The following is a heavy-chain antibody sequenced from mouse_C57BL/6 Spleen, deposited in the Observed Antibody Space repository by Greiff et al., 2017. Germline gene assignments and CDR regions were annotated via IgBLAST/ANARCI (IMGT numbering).Heavy chain of an antibody. CDR2: ISSGGDYI. Sequence: EVKVVESGEGLVKPGGSLKLSCAASGFTFSSYAMSWVRQTPEKRLEWVAYISSGGDYIYYADTVKGRFTISRDNARNTLYLQMSSLKSEDTAMYYCTRDDDYDDGYYFDYWGQGTTLTVSS. CDR1: GFTFSSYA. CDR3: TRDDDYDDGYYFDY. D-gene: IGHD2-4*01. J-gene: IGHJ2*01. V-gene: IGHV5-9-1*02.